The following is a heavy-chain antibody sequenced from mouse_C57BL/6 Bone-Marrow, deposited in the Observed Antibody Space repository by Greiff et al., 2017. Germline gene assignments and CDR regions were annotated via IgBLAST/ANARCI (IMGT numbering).Heavy chain of an antibody. Sequence: EVKVEESGGGLVQPGGSMKLSCVASGFTFSNYWMNWVRQSPEKGLEWVAQIRLKSDNYATHYAESVKGRFTISRDDSKSSVYLQMNNLRADDTGIYYCTDIYYDYAMDYWGQGTSVTVSS. CDR1: GFTFSNYW. CDR3: TDIYYDYAMDY. V-gene: IGHV6-3*01. D-gene: IGHD2-4*01. CDR2: IRLKSDNYAT. J-gene: IGHJ4*01.